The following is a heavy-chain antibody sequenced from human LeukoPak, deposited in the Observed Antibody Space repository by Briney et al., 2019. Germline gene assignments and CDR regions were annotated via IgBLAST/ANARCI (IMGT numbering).Heavy chain of an antibody. CDR3: AKEIWFGELFLWDY. J-gene: IGHJ4*02. CDR1: EFSVGSNY. V-gene: IGHV3-66*01. Sequence: GGSLRLSCAASEFSVGSNYMTWVRQAPGKGLEWVSLIYSGGSTYYADSVKGRFTISRDNSKNTLYLQMNSLRAEDTAVYYCAKEIWFGELFLWDYWGQGTLVTVSS. D-gene: IGHD3-10*01. CDR2: IYSGGST.